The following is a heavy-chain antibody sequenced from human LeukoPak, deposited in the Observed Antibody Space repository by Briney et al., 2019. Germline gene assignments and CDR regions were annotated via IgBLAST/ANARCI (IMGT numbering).Heavy chain of an antibody. CDR1: GFTLSSYA. CDR2: ISASGGST. J-gene: IGHJ6*03. CDR3: AKVMKGSERLTMVRGVIIKTAGLYYMDV. Sequence: GGSLRLSCAASGFTLSSYAMSWVRQAPGKGLEWVSSISASGGSTNYADSVRGRFTISRDNSKNTVYLQMTSLRAEDTAVYYCAKVMKGSERLTMVRGVIIKTAGLYYMDVWGKGTTVTVSS. D-gene: IGHD3-10*01. V-gene: IGHV3-23*01.